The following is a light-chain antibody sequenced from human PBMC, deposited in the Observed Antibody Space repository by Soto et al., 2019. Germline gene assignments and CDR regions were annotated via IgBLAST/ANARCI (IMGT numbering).Light chain of an antibody. J-gene: IGKJ5*01. CDR3: QQRSNWPIT. Sequence: EIVLTQSPGTLSLSPGERATLSCRASQSIRNFLAWYQQKPGQAPRLLIYDASNRATGIPPRFSGSGSGTDFTLTISSLEPEDFAVYYCQQRSNWPITFGQGTRLEIK. V-gene: IGKV3-11*01. CDR1: QSIRNF. CDR2: DAS.